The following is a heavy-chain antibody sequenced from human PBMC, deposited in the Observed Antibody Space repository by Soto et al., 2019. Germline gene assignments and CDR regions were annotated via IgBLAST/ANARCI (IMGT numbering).Heavy chain of an antibody. V-gene: IGHV1-69*12. Sequence: QVQLVQSGAEVKKPGSSVKVSCKASGGTFSSYAISWVRQAPGRGLEWMGGIIPIFGTANYAQKFQGRVTITADESTSTAYMELSSLRSEDTAVYYCARDRGVVTATYDAFDIWGQGTMVTVSS. J-gene: IGHJ3*02. CDR1: GGTFSSYA. CDR3: ARDRGVVTATYDAFDI. D-gene: IGHD2-21*02. CDR2: IIPIFGTA.